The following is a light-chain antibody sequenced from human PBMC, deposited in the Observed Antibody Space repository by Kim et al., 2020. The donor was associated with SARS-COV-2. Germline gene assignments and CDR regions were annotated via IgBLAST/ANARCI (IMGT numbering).Light chain of an antibody. J-gene: IGLJ3*02. CDR1: VLAKKY. V-gene: IGLV3-27*01. CDR3: YSAADNRGV. Sequence: SYELTQPSSVSVSPGQTARITCSGDVLAKKYARWFQQKPGQAPVVVIYKDSERPSGIPERFSGSSSGTTVTLTISGAQVEDEADYYCYSAADNRGVFGGGTQLTVL. CDR2: KDS.